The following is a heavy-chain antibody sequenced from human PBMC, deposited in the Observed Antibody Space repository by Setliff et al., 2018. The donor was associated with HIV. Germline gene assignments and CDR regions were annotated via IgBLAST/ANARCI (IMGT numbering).Heavy chain of an antibody. Sequence: PSETLSLTCTVSGASISSYYWSWIRQPPGKGLEWIGTIYYSGNTISNPSLKSRVTISVDTSKNQFSLNLNSVTAADTAVYYCARVEAKVRGATYGMDVWGQGTTV. CDR3: ARVEAKVRGATYGMDV. CDR2: IYYSGNT. V-gene: IGHV4-59*01. J-gene: IGHJ6*02. CDR1: GASISSYY. D-gene: IGHD3-10*01.